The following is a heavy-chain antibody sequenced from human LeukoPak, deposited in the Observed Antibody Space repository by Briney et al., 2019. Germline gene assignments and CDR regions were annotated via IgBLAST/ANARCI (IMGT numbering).Heavy chain of an antibody. D-gene: IGHD2-21*01. J-gene: IGHJ5*02. CDR1: GGSFSGYY. CDR2: INHSGST. V-gene: IGHV4-34*01. Sequence: SETLSLTCAVYGGSFSGYYWSWIRHPPGKGLEWIGEINHSGSTNYNPSLKSRVTISVDTSKNQFSLKLSSVTAADTAVYYCARVGDSGGFDPWGQGTLVTVSS. CDR3: ARVGDSGGFDP.